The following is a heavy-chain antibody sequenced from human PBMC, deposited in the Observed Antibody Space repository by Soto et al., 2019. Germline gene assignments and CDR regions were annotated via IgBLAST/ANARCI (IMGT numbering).Heavy chain of an antibody. J-gene: IGHJ5*02. CDR3: ARAPLTSRYYYGSGGFDP. CDR2: IYYSGST. CDR1: GGYIRGRDYC. D-gene: IGHD3-10*01. Sequence: SQTHRLPYTVSGGYIRGRDYCCIWIKQHPGKGLEWIGYIYYSGSTYYNPSLKSRVTISVDTSKNQFSLKLSSMTAADTAVYYCARAPLTSRYYYGSGGFDPWGQGTLVTVSS. V-gene: IGHV4-30-4*08.